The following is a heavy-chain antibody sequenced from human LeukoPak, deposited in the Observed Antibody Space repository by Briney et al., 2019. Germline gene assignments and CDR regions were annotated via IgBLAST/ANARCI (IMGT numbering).Heavy chain of an antibody. V-gene: IGHV4-59*12. Sequence: SETLSLTCTVSGGSISSYYWSWIRQPPGKGLEWIGYIYYSGSTYYNPSLKSRVTISVDTSKNQFSLKLSSVTAADTAVYYCARNIVATMGVLDYWGQGTLVTVSS. CDR1: GGSISSYY. D-gene: IGHD5-12*01. CDR3: ARNIVATMGVLDY. CDR2: IYYSGST. J-gene: IGHJ4*02.